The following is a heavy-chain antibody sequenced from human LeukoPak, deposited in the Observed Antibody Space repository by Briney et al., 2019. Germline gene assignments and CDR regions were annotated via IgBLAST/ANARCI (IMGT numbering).Heavy chain of an antibody. J-gene: IGHJ4*02. Sequence: PGGSLRLSCAASGLTFSSDAESWVRQAPGKGLEWVSAISGSGGSTYYADSVKGRFTTSRDNSKNTLYLQMNSLRAEDTAVYYCAKYLAELATFIDYWGQGTLVTVSS. V-gene: IGHV3-23*01. CDR3: AKYLAELATFIDY. CDR2: ISGSGGST. CDR1: GLTFSSDA. D-gene: IGHD5-24*01.